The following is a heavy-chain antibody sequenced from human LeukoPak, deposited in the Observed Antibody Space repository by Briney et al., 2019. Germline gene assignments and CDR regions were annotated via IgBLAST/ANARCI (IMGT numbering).Heavy chain of an antibody. D-gene: IGHD3-10*01. CDR3: AKVLTYYYGSGSYPVTDY. CDR1: GFTFSSYE. CDR2: ISSSGSTI. Sequence: GGSLRLSCAASGFTFSSYEMNWVRQAPGKGLEWVSYISSSGSTIYYADSVKGRFTISRDNSKNTLYLQMNSLRAEDTAVYYCAKVLTYYYGSGSYPVTDYWGQGTLVTVSS. V-gene: IGHV3-48*03. J-gene: IGHJ4*02.